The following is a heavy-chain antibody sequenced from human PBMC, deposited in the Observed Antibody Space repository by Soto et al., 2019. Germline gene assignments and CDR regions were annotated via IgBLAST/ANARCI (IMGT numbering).Heavy chain of an antibody. CDR3: AREDWGTSISPALLSKVTRYYYGMDV. CDR1: GYTFTSYA. D-gene: IGHD2-2*01. J-gene: IGHJ6*02. V-gene: IGHV1-3*01. CDR2: INAGNGNT. Sequence: ASVKVSCKASGYTFTSYAMHWVRQAPGQRLEWMGWINAGNGNTKYSQKFQGRVTITRDTSASTAYMELSSLRSEDTAVYYCAREDWGTSISPALLSKVTRYYYGMDVWGQGTTVTVS.